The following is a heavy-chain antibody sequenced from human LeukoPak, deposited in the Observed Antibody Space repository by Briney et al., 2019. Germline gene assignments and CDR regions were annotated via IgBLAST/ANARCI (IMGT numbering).Heavy chain of an antibody. Sequence: ASVKVSCKASGYTFTGYYMHWVRQAPGQGLEWMGWINPNSGGTNYAQKFQGRVTMTRDTSISTAYMELSSLRSEDTAVYYCARGFITYYFYYMDVWGKGTTVTISS. J-gene: IGHJ6*03. V-gene: IGHV1-2*02. D-gene: IGHD3-22*01. CDR1: GYTFTGYY. CDR3: ARGFITYYFYYMDV. CDR2: INPNSGGT.